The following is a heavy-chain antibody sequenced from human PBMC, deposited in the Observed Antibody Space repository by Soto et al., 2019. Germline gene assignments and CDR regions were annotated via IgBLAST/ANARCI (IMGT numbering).Heavy chain of an antibody. CDR2: IYYSGRT. D-gene: IGHD3-22*01. V-gene: IGHV4-31*03. Sequence: QVQLQESGPGLVKPSQTLSLTCTVSGGSISSGGYYWSWIRQHPGKGLEWIGYIYYSGRTYYNPSLQSRVTISVDTSKNQFSLKLCSVTAADTAVYYCAREPNDSCGYQLGAFDIWGQGTMVTVSS. J-gene: IGHJ3*02. CDR3: AREPNDSCGYQLGAFDI. CDR1: GGSISSGGYY.